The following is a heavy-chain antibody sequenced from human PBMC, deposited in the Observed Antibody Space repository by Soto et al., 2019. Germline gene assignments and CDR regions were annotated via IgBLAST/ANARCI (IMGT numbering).Heavy chain of an antibody. CDR1: GGSFSGYY. Sequence: QVQLQQWGAGLLKPSETLSLTCAVYGGSFSGYYWSWIRQPPGKGLEWIGEINHSGSTNYNPSLKSRVTISVDTSKNQFSLKLSSVTAADTAVYYCARGWTPHRYCSSTSCYEGQPAAGRGAWFDPWGQGTLVTVSS. CDR3: ARGWTPHRYCSSTSCYEGQPAAGRGAWFDP. CDR2: INHSGST. D-gene: IGHD2-2*01. V-gene: IGHV4-34*01. J-gene: IGHJ5*02.